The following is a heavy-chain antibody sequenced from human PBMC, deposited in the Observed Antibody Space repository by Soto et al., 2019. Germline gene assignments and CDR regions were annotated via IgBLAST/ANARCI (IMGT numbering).Heavy chain of an antibody. J-gene: IGHJ3*02. CDR3: ATLREPRSLADAFDI. D-gene: IGHD3-3*01. Sequence: QVQLVESGGGVVQPGRSLRLSCAASGFTFSSYGMHWVRQAPGKRLEWVAVISYDGRNKYYADSVKGRINISRDNSKNTLYLQMNSVSAEDTAVYYCATLREPRSLADAFDIWGQGTMVTVSS. CDR1: GFTFSSYG. CDR2: ISYDGRNK. V-gene: IGHV3-30*03.